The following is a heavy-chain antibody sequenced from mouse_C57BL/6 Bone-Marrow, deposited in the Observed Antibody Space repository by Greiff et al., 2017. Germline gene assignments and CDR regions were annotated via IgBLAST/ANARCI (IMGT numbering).Heavy chain of an antibody. CDR3: ARDTVYYYGSSYCARDY. J-gene: IGHJ4*01. V-gene: IGHV5-4*01. CDR2: ISDGGSCT. D-gene: IGHD1-1*01. Sequence: EVQLVESGGGLVKPGGSLKLSCAASGFTFSSYAMSWVRQTPEKRLEWVATISDGGSCTYYPDNVKGRFTISRDNAKNNLYLQMSHLKSEDTAMYYCARDTVYYYGSSYCARDYWGQGTSVTVSS. CDR1: GFTFSSYA.